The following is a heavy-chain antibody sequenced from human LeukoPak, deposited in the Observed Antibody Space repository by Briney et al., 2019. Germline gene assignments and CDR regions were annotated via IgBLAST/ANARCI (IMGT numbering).Heavy chain of an antibody. V-gene: IGHV4-4*07. CDR1: GGSISSYY. CDR3: AREPVAGTSFDY. CDR2: IYTSGST. D-gene: IGHD6-19*01. J-gene: IGHJ4*02. Sequence: PSETLSLTCTASGGSISSYYWSWIRQPAGKGLEWIGRIYTSGSTNYNPSLKSRVTISVDKSKNQFSLKLSSVTAADTAVYYCAREPVAGTSFDYWGQATLLTVSS.